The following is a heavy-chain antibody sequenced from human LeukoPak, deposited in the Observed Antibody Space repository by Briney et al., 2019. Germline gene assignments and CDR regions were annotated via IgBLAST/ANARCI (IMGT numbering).Heavy chain of an antibody. D-gene: IGHD4-17*01. V-gene: IGHV1-69*13. CDR1: GGAFKGYA. J-gene: IGHJ3*02. CDR2: SNPTFGTT. Sequence: SVKVSCKASGGAFKGYAINWVRQAPGQGLEWMGGSNPTFGTTNFAPKFQGRVTIAADESTSTAYMELTSLKSEDTAVYYCARGTTVTTAVLVPNDAFDIWGQGTMVTVSS. CDR3: ARGTTVTTAVLVPNDAFDI.